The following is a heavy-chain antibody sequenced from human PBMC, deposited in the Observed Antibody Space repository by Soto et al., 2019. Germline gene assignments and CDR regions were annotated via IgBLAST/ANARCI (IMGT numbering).Heavy chain of an antibody. CDR2: IRSEVYSYAT. D-gene: IGHD3-10*02. CDR3: SRCSGSYWMDV. V-gene: IGHV3-73*02. Sequence: EVPLVESGGGLVQPGGSLKVSCAASGFTFSDSTIHWVRQASGKGLEWVGRIRSEVYSYATVCAASVKDRFTISRDDSKNTAYLQMNSLKIEDTAVYYCSRCSGSYWMDVWGQGTTVTVSS. J-gene: IGHJ6*02. CDR1: GFTFSDST.